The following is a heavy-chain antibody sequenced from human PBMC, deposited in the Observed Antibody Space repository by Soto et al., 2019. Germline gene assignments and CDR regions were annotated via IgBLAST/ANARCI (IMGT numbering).Heavy chain of an antibody. CDR2: ISGSDDTT. CDR3: ATLDTAEIQTAAY. V-gene: IGHV3-23*01. D-gene: IGHD2-15*01. Sequence: PGGSLRLSCTASGFTFSSYAMSWVRQAPGKGLEWVAAISGSDDTTYYADSVKGRFTISRDNSKNTLYLQMNSLRAEDTAVYYCATLDTAEIQTAAYWGQGTLVTVSS. J-gene: IGHJ4*02. CDR1: GFTFSSYA.